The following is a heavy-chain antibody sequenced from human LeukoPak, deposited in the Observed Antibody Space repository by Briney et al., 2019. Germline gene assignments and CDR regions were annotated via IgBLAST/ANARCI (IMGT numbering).Heavy chain of an antibody. CDR3: ARGRSYYDSSGYYYDY. V-gene: IGHV1-69*05. Sequence: SVKVSCKASGGTFSSYAISWVRQAPGQGLEWMGGIIPIFGTANYAQKFQGRVTITTDGSTSTAYMELSSLRSEDTAVYYCARGRSYYDSSGYYYDYWGQGTLVTVSS. CDR1: GGTFSSYA. J-gene: IGHJ4*02. D-gene: IGHD3-22*01. CDR2: IIPIFGTA.